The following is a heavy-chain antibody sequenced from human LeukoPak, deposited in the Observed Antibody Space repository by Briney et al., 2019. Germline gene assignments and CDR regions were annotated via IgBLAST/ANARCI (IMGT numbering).Heavy chain of an antibody. CDR2: IYYSGST. CDR3: ARGGDYGGYNWFDP. J-gene: IGHJ5*02. D-gene: IGHD4-17*01. V-gene: IGHV4-59*12. CDR1: GGSISSYY. Sequence: SETLSLTCTVSGGSISSYYWSWIRQPPGKGLEWIGNIYYSGSTNCNPSLKSRVTISVNKSKNQFSLKLSSVTAADTAVYYCARGGDYGGYNWFDPWGQGTLVTVSS.